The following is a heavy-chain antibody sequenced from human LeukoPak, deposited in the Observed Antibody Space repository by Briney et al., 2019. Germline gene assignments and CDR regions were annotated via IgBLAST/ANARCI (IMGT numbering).Heavy chain of an antibody. CDR2: IYTSGGT. D-gene: IGHD1-14*01. V-gene: IGHV4-4*09. CDR3: ARTPPGPDYRC. J-gene: IGHJ4*02. CDR1: GAAISSYY. Sequence: SETLSLTCTVSGAAISSYYWSWIRQPPGKGLEWIGYIYTSGGTNYNPSLKSRVTISVDTSKNQFSLKLNSVTAADTAVYYCARTPPGPDYRCWGQGILVTVSS.